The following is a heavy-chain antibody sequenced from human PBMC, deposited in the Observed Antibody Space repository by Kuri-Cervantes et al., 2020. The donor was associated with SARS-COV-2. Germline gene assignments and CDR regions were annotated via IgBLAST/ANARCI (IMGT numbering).Heavy chain of an antibody. CDR2: ISYDGSNK. V-gene: IGHV3-30*04. J-gene: IGHJ4*02. Sequence: GGSLRLSCAASGFTFGSYAMHWVRQAPGKGLEWVAVISYDGSNKYYADSVKGRFTISRDNSKNTLYLQMNSLRAEDTAVYYCAKVGYYDFWSGYSSYYFDYWGQGTLVTVSS. D-gene: IGHD3-3*01. CDR3: AKVGYYDFWSGYSSYYFDY. CDR1: GFTFGSYA.